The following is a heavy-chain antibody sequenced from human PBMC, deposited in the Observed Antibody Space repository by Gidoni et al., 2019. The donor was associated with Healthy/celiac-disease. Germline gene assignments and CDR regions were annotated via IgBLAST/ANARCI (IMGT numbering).Heavy chain of an antibody. CDR2: INHSGST. Sequence: QVQLQQWGAGLLKPSETLSLTCAVYGGSFSGYYWSWIRQPPGKGLEWIGEINHSGSTNYNPSLKSRVTISVDTSKNQFSLKLSSVTAADTAVYYCAREGYCSGGSCYTPGFDYWGQGTLVTVSS. J-gene: IGHJ4*02. D-gene: IGHD2-15*01. CDR3: AREGYCSGGSCYTPGFDY. CDR1: GGSFSGYY. V-gene: IGHV4-34*01.